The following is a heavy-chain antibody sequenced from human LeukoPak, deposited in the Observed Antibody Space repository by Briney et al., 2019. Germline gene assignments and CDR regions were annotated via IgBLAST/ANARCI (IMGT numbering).Heavy chain of an antibody. V-gene: IGHV1-24*01. CDR1: GYTLTELS. CDR2: FDPEDGET. Sequence: GASVKVSCKVSGYTLTELSMHWVRQAPGKGLEWMGGFDPEDGETIYAQKFQGRVTMTEDTSTDTAYMELSSLRFEDTAVYYCASMVRGVIDHYYFDYWGQGTLVTVSS. J-gene: IGHJ4*02. D-gene: IGHD3-10*01. CDR3: ASMVRGVIDHYYFDY.